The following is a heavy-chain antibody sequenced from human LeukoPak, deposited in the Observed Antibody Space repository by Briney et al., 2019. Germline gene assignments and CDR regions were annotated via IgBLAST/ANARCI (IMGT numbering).Heavy chain of an antibody. J-gene: IGHJ4*02. CDR2: IHYDGSDK. V-gene: IGHV3-30*02. Sequence: GGSLRLSCAASGFTFSSYGMHWVRQAPGKGLEWVAFIHYDGSDKYFADSVKGRFIISRDNIKDTLNLEMNSLRAEDTAVYYCVKFHCSDSVCYNFDYWGREPWSPSPQ. D-gene: IGHD2-8*01. CDR3: VKFHCSDSVCYNFDY. CDR1: GFTFSSYG.